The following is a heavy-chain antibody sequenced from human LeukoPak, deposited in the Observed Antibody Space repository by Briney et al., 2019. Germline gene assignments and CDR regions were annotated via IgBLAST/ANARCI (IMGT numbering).Heavy chain of an antibody. Sequence: SETLSLTCTVSGDSISSTNYYWGWIRQPPGKGLEWIGSIYYSGSTFNNPSLKSRVTISVDTSKNQFSLKVSSVTAADTAVYYCAKEDYYDSSGYYYWGQGTLVTVSS. CDR3: AKEDYYDSSGYYY. V-gene: IGHV4-39*07. J-gene: IGHJ4*02. D-gene: IGHD3-22*01. CDR1: GDSISSTNYY. CDR2: IYYSGST.